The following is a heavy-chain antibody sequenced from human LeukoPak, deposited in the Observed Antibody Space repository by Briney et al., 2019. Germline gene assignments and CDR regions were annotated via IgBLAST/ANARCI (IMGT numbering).Heavy chain of an antibody. V-gene: IGHV4-34*01. CDR1: SGSFSGHY. CDR3: VRGGKGRGSYYY. CDR2: INHVGTT. D-gene: IGHD1-26*01. J-gene: IGHJ4*02. Sequence: SETLSLTCAVYSGSFSGHYWNWIRQSPGKGLEWIGEINHVGTTNYNPSLKSRVTISVGTPKNQFSLNISSVSAADTAVYYCVRGGKGRGSYYYWGQGTSVTVSS.